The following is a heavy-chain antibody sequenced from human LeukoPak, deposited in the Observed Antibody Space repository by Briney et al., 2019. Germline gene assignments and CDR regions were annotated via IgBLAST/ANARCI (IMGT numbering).Heavy chain of an antibody. Sequence: GASVKVSCKASGYTFTGYYMHWVRQAPGQGLEWMGWINAGNGNTKYSQKFQGRVTITRDTSASTAYMQLSSLRSEDTAVYYCARADEWELPPDYWGQGTLVTVSS. CDR1: GYTFTGYY. CDR3: ARADEWELPPDY. D-gene: IGHD1-26*01. CDR2: INAGNGNT. V-gene: IGHV1/OR15-3*02. J-gene: IGHJ4*02.